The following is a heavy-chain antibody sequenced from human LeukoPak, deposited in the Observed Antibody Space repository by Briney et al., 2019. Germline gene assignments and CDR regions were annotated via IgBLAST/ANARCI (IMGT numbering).Heavy chain of an antibody. D-gene: IGHD1-26*01. CDR1: GFTFSSYG. V-gene: IGHV3-30*02. CDR2: IRYDGSNK. Sequence: GGSLRLSCAASGFTFSSYGMHWVRQAPGKGLEWVTFIRYDGSNKYYADSVKGRFTISRDNSKNTLYLQMNSLRAEDTAVYYCAKDPGELAPYGGQGTLVTVSS. CDR3: AKDPGELAPY. J-gene: IGHJ4*02.